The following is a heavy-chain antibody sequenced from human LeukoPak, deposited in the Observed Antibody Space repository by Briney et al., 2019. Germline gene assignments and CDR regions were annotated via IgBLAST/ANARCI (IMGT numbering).Heavy chain of an antibody. CDR3: ARGHYYFDY. Sequence: KPSETLSLTCAVYGGSFSGYYWSWIRQPPGKGLEWIGEINHSGSTNYNPSLKSRVTMSVDTSKNQFSLKLSSVTAADTAVYYCARGHYYFDYWGQGTLVTVSS. V-gene: IGHV4-34*01. J-gene: IGHJ4*02. CDR1: GGSFSGYY. CDR2: INHSGST.